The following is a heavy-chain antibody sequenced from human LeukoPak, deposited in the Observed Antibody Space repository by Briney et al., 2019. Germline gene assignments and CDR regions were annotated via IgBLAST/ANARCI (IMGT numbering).Heavy chain of an antibody. Sequence: GGSLRLSCAASGFTVSSNYMTWVRQAPGKGLEWGSIIYSGGSTYHADSVKGRFTITRDNSKNTLYLQMNSLRAEDTAVYYCTREPPSGSYYYYGTDVWGQGTTVTVSS. J-gene: IGHJ6*02. D-gene: IGHD1-26*01. V-gene: IGHV3-53*01. CDR3: TREPPSGSYYYYGTDV. CDR1: GFTVSSNY. CDR2: IYSGGST.